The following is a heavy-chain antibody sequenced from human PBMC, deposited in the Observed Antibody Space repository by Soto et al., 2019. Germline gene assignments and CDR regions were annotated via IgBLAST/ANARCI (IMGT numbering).Heavy chain of an antibody. CDR1: GYIFVKYG. CDR3: SRLDKYVTTTPHDA. J-gene: IGHJ5*01. D-gene: IGHD3-22*01. CDR2: ISPYSGNT. Sequence: QVQLVQSGDEVRKPGSSVKVSCKASGYIFVKYGIAGVRQAPGQGLEWMGWISPYSGNTHYARKVQGRLTLPTDTPTSPADMDLGSLTSDDTSVYYGSRLDKYVTTTPHDAWG. V-gene: IGHV1-18*01.